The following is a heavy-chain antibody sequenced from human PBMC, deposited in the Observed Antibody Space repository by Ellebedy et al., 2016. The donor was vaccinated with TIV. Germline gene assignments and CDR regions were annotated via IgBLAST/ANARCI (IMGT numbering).Heavy chain of an antibody. D-gene: IGHD1-7*01. CDR2: MNANSGAT. CDR1: GYTFTSND. CDR3: ARGRGGEELRTWFDY. J-gene: IGHJ4*02. V-gene: IGHV1-8*01. Sequence: ASVKVSXXASGYTFTSNDINWVRQATGQGLEWMGWMNANSGATGYAQKFQGRVTMTRDTSISTAYMEVTGLSPEDTAVYYCARGRGGEELRTWFDYWGQGTLVTVSS.